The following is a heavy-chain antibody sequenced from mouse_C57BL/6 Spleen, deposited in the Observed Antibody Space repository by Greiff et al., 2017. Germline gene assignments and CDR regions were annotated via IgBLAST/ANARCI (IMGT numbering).Heavy chain of an antibody. CDR1: GFTFSSYA. V-gene: IGHV5-4*03. CDR2: ISDGGSYT. D-gene: IGHD2-4*01. CDR3: AIYYDYDL. J-gene: IGHJ4*01. Sequence: EVKLVESGGGLVKPGGSLKLSCAASGFTFSSYAMSWVRQTPEKRLEWVATISDGGSYTYYPDNVKGRFTISRDNAKNNLYLQMSHLKSEDTAMYYCAIYYDYDLWGQGTSVTVSS.